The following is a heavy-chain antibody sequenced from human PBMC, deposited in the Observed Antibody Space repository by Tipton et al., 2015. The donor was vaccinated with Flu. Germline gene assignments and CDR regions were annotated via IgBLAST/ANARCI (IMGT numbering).Heavy chain of an antibody. D-gene: IGHD4-17*01. J-gene: IGHJ2*01. CDR3: ARMEWTVTTPRYFDL. CDR2: IYYIGTT. Sequence: TLSLTCTVSGGFVSSYYWNWIRQPPGKGLEWIGYIYYIGTTNYNPSLKSRVTISMDTSKNQFSLKLSSMTAADTAVYYCARMEWTVTTPRYFDLWGRGALVTVSS. V-gene: IGHV4-59*02. CDR1: GGFVSSYY.